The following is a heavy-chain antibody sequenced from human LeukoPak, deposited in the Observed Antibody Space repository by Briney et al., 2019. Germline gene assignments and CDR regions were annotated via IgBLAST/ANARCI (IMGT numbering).Heavy chain of an antibody. CDR2: IYPGDSDT. D-gene: IGHD6-19*01. Sequence: GESLKISCKGSGYSFTSYWIGWVRQMPGKGLEWMGIIYPGDSDTRYSPSSQGQVTISADKSISTAYLQWSSLKASDTAMYYCARHLGSGWSNPPPVPDYWGQGTLVTVSS. CDR1: GYSFTSYW. CDR3: ARHLGSGWSNPPPVPDY. J-gene: IGHJ4*02. V-gene: IGHV5-51*01.